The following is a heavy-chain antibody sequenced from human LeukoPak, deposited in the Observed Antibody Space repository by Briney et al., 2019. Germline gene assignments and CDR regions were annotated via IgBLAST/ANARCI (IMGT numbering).Heavy chain of an antibody. J-gene: IGHJ4*02. CDR1: GFTFSSYG. CDR3: ARDNDILTGYPDY. D-gene: IGHD3-9*01. CDR2: IWYDGSNK. Sequence: GRSLRLSCAASGFTFSSYGMHWVRQAPGKGLEWVAVIWYDGSNKYYADSVKGRFTIPRDNSKNTLYLQMNSLRAEDTAVYYCARDNDILTGYPDYWGQGTLVTVSS. V-gene: IGHV3-33*01.